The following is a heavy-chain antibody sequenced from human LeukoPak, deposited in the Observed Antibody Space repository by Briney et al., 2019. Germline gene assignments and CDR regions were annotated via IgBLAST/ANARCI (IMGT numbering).Heavy chain of an antibody. CDR2: INHSGST. V-gene: IGHV4-34*01. CDR1: GGSFSGYY. Sequence: PSETLSLTCAVYGGSFSGYYWSWIRQPPGKGLEWIGEINHSGSTNYNPSLKSRVTISVDTSKNQFSLKLSSVTAADTAVYYCARQFSVVTAIFAHWGQGTLVTVSS. J-gene: IGHJ5*02. CDR3: ARQFSVVTAIFAH. D-gene: IGHD2-21*02.